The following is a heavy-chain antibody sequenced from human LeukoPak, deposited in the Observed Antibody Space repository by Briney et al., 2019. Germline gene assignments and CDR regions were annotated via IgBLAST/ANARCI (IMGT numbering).Heavy chain of an antibody. J-gene: IGHJ6*02. CDR3: ARDYDFWSGYSKSYYYYGMDV. V-gene: IGHV1-69*13. D-gene: IGHD3-3*01. CDR2: IIPIFGTA. Sequence: SVKVSCKASGGTFSSYAISWVRQAPGQGLEWMGGIIPIFGTANYAQKFQGRVTITADESTSTAYMELSSLRSEDTAVYYCARDYDFWSGYSKSYYYYGMDVWGQGTTVTVSS. CDR1: GGTFSSYA.